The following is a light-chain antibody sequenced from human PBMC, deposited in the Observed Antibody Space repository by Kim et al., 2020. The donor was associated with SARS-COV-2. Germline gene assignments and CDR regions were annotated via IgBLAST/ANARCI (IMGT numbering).Light chain of an antibody. CDR1: SSNIGSNS. V-gene: IGLV1-47*01. CDR2: RNN. Sequence: QSVLTQPHSASGTPGQRVTISCSGSSSNIGSNSVYWYQQLPGTAPKLLIYRNNQRPSGVPDRFSGSKSGTSASLAISGLRSEDEADYYCAAWDDSLSGPVFGGGTQLTVL. J-gene: IGLJ2*01. CDR3: AAWDDSLSGPV.